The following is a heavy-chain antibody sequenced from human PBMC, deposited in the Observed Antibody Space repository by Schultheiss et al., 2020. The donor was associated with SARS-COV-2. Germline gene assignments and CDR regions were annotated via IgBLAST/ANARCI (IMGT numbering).Heavy chain of an antibody. CDR3: ARVNSGSYYLPRYYYYYMDV. Sequence: GGSLRLSCAASGFTFSNAWMSWVRQAPGKGLEWVAVISYDGSNKYYADSVKGRFTISRDNSKNTLYLQMNSLRAEDTAVYYCARVNSGSYYLPRYYYYYMDVWGRGTTVTVSS. D-gene: IGHD1-26*01. V-gene: IGHV3-30*03. CDR1: GFTFSNAW. CDR2: ISYDGSNK. J-gene: IGHJ6*03.